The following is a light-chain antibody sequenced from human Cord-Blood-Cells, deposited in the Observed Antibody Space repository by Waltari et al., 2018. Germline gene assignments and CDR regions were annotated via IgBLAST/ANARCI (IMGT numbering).Light chain of an antibody. CDR1: ALPKQY. CDR2: KDS. V-gene: IGLV3-25*02. CDR3: QSADSSGTWV. Sequence: SYELTQPPSVSVSPGQTARINCSGDALPKQYAYWYPQKPGQAPVLVIYKDSERTSGIPERFSGSSSGTTVTLTISGVQAEDEADYYCQSADSSGTWVFGGGTKLTVL. J-gene: IGLJ3*02.